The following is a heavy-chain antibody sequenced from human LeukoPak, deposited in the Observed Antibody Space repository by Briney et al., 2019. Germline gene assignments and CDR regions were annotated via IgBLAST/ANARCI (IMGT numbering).Heavy chain of an antibody. CDR3: AKDVGIGSSGWYDPWYFDY. D-gene: IGHD6-19*01. V-gene: IGHV3-23*01. Sequence: GGSLRLSCAASGFTFSSYAMCWVRQAPGKGLEWVSAISGSGGSTYYADSVKGRFTISRDNSKNTLYLQMNSLRAEDTAVYYCAKDVGIGSSGWYDPWYFDYWGQGTLVTVSS. CDR2: ISGSGGST. J-gene: IGHJ4*02. CDR1: GFTFSSYA.